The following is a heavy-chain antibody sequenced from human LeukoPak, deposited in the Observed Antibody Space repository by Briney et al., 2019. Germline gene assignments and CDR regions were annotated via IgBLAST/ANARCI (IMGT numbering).Heavy chain of an antibody. J-gene: IGHJ5*02. D-gene: IGHD5-24*01. Sequence: ASVKVSCKASGYTFTGYYMHWVRQAPGQGLEWVGRINPNSGGTNYAQKFQGRVTMTRDTSTSTVYMELSSLRSEDTAVYYCAREGDGYNGWFDPWGQGTLVTVSS. CDR1: GYTFTGYY. CDR3: AREGDGYNGWFDP. CDR2: INPNSGGT. V-gene: IGHV1-2*06.